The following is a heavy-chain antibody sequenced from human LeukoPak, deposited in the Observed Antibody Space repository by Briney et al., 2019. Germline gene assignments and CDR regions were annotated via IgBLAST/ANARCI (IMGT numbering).Heavy chain of an antibody. V-gene: IGHV3-13*01. CDR1: GFTFSSYD. D-gene: IGHD6-13*01. J-gene: IGHJ6*02. CDR2: IGTAGDT. CDR3: ARGHSSSWYSVLQLPGGMDV. Sequence: QAGGSLRLSCAASGFTFSSYDMHWVRQATGKGLEWVSAIGTAGDTYYPGSVKGRFTISRENAKNSLYLQMNSLRAGDTAVYYCARGHSSSWYSVLQLPGGMDVWGQGTTVTVSS.